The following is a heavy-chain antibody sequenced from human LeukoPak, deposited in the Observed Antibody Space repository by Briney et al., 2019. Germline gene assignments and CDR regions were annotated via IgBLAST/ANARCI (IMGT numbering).Heavy chain of an antibody. CDR2: ISPSGGST. V-gene: IGHV1-46*01. D-gene: IGHD3-22*01. CDR1: GYTFTSNY. J-gene: IGHJ4*02. CDR3: ARVEPDSSGLDFDY. Sequence: ASVKVSCKAFGYTFTSNYMHWVRQAPGQGPEWMGVISPSGGSTTYAQKFQGRVTLTRDMSTSTDYLELSSLRSDDTAVYYCARVEPDSSGLDFDYWGQGTLVTVSS.